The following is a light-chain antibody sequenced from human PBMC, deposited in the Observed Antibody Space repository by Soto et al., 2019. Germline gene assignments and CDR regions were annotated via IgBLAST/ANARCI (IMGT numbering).Light chain of an antibody. CDR1: QSVSSN. J-gene: IGKJ5*01. CDR3: QRGDT. V-gene: IGKV3-11*01. CDR2: DAS. Sequence: EIVLTQSPATLSLSPGERATLSCRASQSVSSNLAWYQQKPGQAPRLLIYDASNRATGIQARFSCSGSGTXXXXXXXXXEPEDFAVYYCQRGDTFGQGTRLEIK.